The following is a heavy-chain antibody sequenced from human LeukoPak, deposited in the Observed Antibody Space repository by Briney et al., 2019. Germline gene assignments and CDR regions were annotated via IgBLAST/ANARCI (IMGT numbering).Heavy chain of an antibody. J-gene: IGHJ6*02. V-gene: IGHV1-18*01. CDR3: ARDRGYDFWSGYLYYYYGMDA. CDR2: ISAYNGNT. Sequence: GASVKVSCKASGYTFTSYGISWVRQAPGQGLEWMGWISAYNGNTNYAQKLQGRVTMTTDTSASTAYMELRSLRSDDTAVYYCARDRGYDFWSGYLYYYYGMDAWGQGTTVTVSS. CDR1: GYTFTSYG. D-gene: IGHD3-3*01.